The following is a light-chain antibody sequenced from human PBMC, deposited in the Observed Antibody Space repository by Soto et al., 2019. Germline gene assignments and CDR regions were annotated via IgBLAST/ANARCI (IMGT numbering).Light chain of an antibody. Sequence: QAVVTQEPSLTMSPGGTVTLTCGSSTGAVTSGHYPYWFQQKPGQAPRTLIYDTSNKHSWTPARFSGSLLGGKATLTLSGAQPEDEADYYCLLSYRGAGEVFGGGTKLTVL. CDR3: LLSYRGAGEV. CDR1: TGAVTSGHY. J-gene: IGLJ2*01. V-gene: IGLV7-46*01. CDR2: DTS.